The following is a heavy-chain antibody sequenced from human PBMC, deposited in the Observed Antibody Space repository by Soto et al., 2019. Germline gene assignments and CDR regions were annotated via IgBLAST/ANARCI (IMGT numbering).Heavy chain of an antibody. CDR1: GDSMATGGHY. D-gene: IGHD3-16*01. CDR2: VYYSGAT. CDR3: ARDKDLQPTVWGF. Sequence: PSETLSLTCTVSGDSMATGGHYYNWIRQVPGKGLEWIGYVYYSGATHYTPSLRARATISRDTSKNQFSLRLISVTAADTALYYCARDKDLQPTVWGFWGQGIPVTVSS. V-gene: IGHV4-31*03. J-gene: IGHJ4*02.